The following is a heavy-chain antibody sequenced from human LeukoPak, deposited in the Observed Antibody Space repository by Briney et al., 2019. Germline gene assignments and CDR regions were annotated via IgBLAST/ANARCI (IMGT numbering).Heavy chain of an antibody. Sequence: GGSLRLSCAGAGFSITDHHMDWVRQAPGKGLEWIGRSATTKPNSCTTQYAASARGRFTISRDDSQNSLYLQLNSLKTEDTAVYYCVRVVTTGSGSYHFDNWGLGTLVTVSS. CDR2: SATTKPNSCTT. D-gene: IGHD6-25*01. V-gene: IGHV3-72*01. CDR1: GFSITDHH. J-gene: IGHJ4*02. CDR3: VRVVTTGSGSYHFDN.